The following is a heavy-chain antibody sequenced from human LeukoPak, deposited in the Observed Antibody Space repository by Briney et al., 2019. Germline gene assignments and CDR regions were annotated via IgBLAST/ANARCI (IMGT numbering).Heavy chain of an antibody. CDR2: IYYSGST. J-gene: IGHJ4*02. D-gene: IGHD3-10*01. CDR3: ARDYGSGTQQGFDY. Sequence: SETLSLTCTVSGGSISSSSYYWGWIRQPPGKGLEWIGSIYYSGSTSYNPSLKSRVTISVDTSKNQFSLKLSSVTAADTAVYYCARDYGSGTQQGFDYWGQGTLVTVSS. CDR1: GGSISSSSYY. V-gene: IGHV4-39*07.